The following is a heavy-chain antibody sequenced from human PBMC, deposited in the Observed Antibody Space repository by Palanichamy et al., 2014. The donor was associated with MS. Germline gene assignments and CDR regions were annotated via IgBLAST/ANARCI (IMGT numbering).Heavy chain of an antibody. V-gene: IGHV3-74*03. CDR2: INHDGTII. CDR3: ARDFNWNVFDY. Sequence: EVQLVESGGGLVQPGGSLRLSCTTSGFTFDSCVMHWVRQAPGKGLVWASRINHDGTIITYADFVKGRFTISRDSAKNTVYPQMNSLSVEDTAVYYCARDFNWNVFDYWGQGALVTVSS. D-gene: IGHD1-1*01. J-gene: IGHJ4*02. CDR1: GFTFDSCV.